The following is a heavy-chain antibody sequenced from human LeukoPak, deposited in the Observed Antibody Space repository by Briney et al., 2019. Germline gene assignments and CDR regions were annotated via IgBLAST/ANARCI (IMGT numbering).Heavy chain of an antibody. D-gene: IGHD4-17*01. CDR3: ARGGDYGDYPDY. J-gene: IGHJ4*02. CDR2: IIPIFGTA. Sequence: HWASVKVSCKASGGTFSSYAISWVRQAPGQGLEWMGRIIPIFGTANYAQKFQGRVTITTDESTSTAYMELRSLRSEDTAVYYCARGGDYGDYPDYWGQGTLVTVSS. V-gene: IGHV1-69*05. CDR1: GGTFSSYA.